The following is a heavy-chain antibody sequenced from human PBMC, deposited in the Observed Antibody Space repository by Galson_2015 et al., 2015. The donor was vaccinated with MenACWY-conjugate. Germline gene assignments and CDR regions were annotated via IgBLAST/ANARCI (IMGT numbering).Heavy chain of an antibody. CDR1: TFSSYG. CDR2: ISYDGSNK. CDR3: VKDLSHSWAYYGMDV. Sequence: TFSSYGMHWVRQAPGKGLEWVAVISYDGSNKYYADSVKGRFTISRDNSKNTLYLQMNSLRAEDTAVYYCVKDLSHSWAYYGMDVWGQGTTVTVSS. J-gene: IGHJ6*02. V-gene: IGHV3-30*18. D-gene: IGHD2/OR15-2a*01.